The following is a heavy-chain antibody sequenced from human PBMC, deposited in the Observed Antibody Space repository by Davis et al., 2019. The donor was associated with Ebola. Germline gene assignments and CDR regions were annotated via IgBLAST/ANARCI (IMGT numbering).Heavy chain of an antibody. D-gene: IGHD3-22*01. J-gene: IGHJ6*02. CDR1: GFTFSSYG. Sequence: AGSLRLSCAASGFTFSSYGMHWVRQAPGKGLEWVAVISYDGSNKYYADSVKGRFTISRDNSKNTLYLQMNSLRAEDTAVYYCAKYYYDSSGYYDYYGMDVWGQGTTVTVSS. CDR2: ISYDGSNK. V-gene: IGHV3-30*18. CDR3: AKYYYDSSGYYDYYGMDV.